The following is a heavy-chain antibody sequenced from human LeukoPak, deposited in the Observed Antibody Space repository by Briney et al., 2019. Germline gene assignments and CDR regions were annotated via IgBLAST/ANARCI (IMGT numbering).Heavy chain of an antibody. CDR3: ASRPGIAVADHDY. V-gene: IGHV4-59*08. D-gene: IGHD6-19*01. J-gene: IGHJ4*02. Sequence: KPSKTLSLTCSVSGGSISSYYWSWIRQPPGKGLEWIGYIYYSGSTNYNPSLKSRVTISVDTSKNQFSLKLSSVTAADTAVYYCASRPGIAVADHDYWGQGTLVTVSS. CDR1: GGSISSYY. CDR2: IYYSGST.